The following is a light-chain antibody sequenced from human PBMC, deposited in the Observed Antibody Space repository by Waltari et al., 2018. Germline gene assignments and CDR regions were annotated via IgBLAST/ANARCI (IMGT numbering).Light chain of an antibody. Sequence: EIVLTQSPATLSLSPGERATLSCRASQTISSFLAWYQQKPGQAPRLLIFDGSNRATGIPARFSGSGSGTDFTLTISSLEPEDFAVYFCQQRGRSFGQGTKLEI. J-gene: IGKJ2*01. CDR1: QTISSF. CDR3: QQRGRS. CDR2: DGS. V-gene: IGKV3-11*01.